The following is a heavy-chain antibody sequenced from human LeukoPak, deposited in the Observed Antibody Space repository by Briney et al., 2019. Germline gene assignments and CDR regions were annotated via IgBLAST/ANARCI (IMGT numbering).Heavy chain of an antibody. CDR3: ARGGTGSENDY. CDR1: GFTFSSYA. V-gene: IGHV3-23*01. D-gene: IGHD3-9*01. CDR2: ISGSGGST. Sequence: GSLRLSCAASGFTFSSYAMSWVRQAPGKGLEWVPGISGSGGSTNYADSVKGRFTISRDSSKNTLFLQMNSLRAEDTAVYYCARGGTGSENDYWGQGILVTVSS. J-gene: IGHJ4*02.